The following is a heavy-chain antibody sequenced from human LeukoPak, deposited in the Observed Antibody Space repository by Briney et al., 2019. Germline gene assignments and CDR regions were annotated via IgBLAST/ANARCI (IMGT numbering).Heavy chain of an antibody. V-gene: IGHV3-33*01. CDR2: IWYDGGRK. Sequence: GRSLTLSCAASGFTFSSYGMHWVRQAPGKGLEWVAVIWYDGGRKYYAESVKGRFTISRDSPKNTLYLQMNSLRAEDTAVCYCARDLGNVGYFLDYRGQGTLVTVSS. CDR1: GFTFSSYG. D-gene: IGHD3-22*01. CDR3: ARDLGNVGYFLDY. J-gene: IGHJ4*02.